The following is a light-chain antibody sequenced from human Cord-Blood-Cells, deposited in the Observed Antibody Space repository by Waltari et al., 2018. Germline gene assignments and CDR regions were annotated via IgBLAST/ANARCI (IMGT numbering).Light chain of an antibody. CDR3: CSYAGSVV. V-gene: IGLV2-23*01. CDR1: SSDVGCYNI. Sequence: QPDLTQPASVPGSPGRSITVSCTGPSSDVGCYNIVSWYQQHPGKAPKLMIYEGSKRPSGVSNRFSGSKSGNTASLTISGLQAEDEADYYCCSYAGSVVFGGGTKLTVL. CDR2: EGS. J-gene: IGLJ2*01.